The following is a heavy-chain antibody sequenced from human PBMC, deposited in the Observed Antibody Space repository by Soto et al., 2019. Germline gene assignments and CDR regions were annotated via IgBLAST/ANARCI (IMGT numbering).Heavy chain of an antibody. V-gene: IGHV4-39*01. J-gene: IGHJ5*02. D-gene: IGHD3-3*01. Sequence: PWETLSLTCTVSGGSISSNSYYWGWIRQPPGKGLEWIGSIYYTGRTYYNPSLKSRVTISVDTSKNQFSLRLSSVTAADTAMYFCARQWPFGVVIILNWFDPWGQGTLVTVS. CDR3: ARQWPFGVVIILNWFDP. CDR1: GGSISSNSYY. CDR2: IYYTGRT.